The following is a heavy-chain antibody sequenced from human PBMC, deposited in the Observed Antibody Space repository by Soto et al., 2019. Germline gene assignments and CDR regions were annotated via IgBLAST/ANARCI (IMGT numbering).Heavy chain of an antibody. Sequence: QVLLVQSGGEVKKPGASVKVSCKTSGYTFRNSVINWVRQAPGQGLEWMGCVDPYKGNTDYPQKFQGRVTMTTDTSTDTAYMELRSLRSDDTVIYYCAREGLAGYFDYWGQGTLVTVSS. V-gene: IGHV1-18*01. D-gene: IGHD4-17*01. CDR2: VDPYKGNT. J-gene: IGHJ4*02. CDR3: AREGLAGYFDY. CDR1: GYTFRNSV.